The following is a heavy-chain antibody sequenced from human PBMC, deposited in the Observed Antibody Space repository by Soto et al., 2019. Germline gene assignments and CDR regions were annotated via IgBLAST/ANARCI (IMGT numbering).Heavy chain of an antibody. V-gene: IGHV4-34*01. J-gene: IGHJ6*02. CDR3: ARDLVPGFGYYGLDV. CDR2: INHSGST. CDR1: GGSFSGYY. Sequence: PSETLSLTCAVYGGSFSGYYWTWIRQPPGTGLEWIGEINHSGSTNYNPSLKSRVTISVDTSKNQFSLKLTSVTAADTAVYYCARDLVPGFGYYGLDVWGQGTTVTVSS. D-gene: IGHD3-16*01.